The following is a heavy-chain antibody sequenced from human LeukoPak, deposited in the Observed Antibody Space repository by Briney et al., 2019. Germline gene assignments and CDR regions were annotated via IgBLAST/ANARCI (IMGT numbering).Heavy chain of an antibody. CDR3: ARDSQLNQLLYE. D-gene: IGHD2-2*02. CDR2: INPSGGST. J-gene: IGHJ4*02. CDR1: GYAFTSYY. Sequence: GASVKVSCKASGYAFTSYYMHWVRQAPGQGLEWMGVINPSGGSTSYAQNFQGRVTMTTDTSTTTVYMELSSLRSEDTAVYYCARDSQLNQLLYEWGQGTLVTVSS. V-gene: IGHV1-46*01.